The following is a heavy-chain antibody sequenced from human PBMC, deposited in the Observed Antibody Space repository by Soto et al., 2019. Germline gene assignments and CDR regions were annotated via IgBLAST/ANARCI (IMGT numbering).Heavy chain of an antibody. Sequence: EVQLAESGGGMVQPGGSLRLSCAVSGFMFISYDMIWVRQAPGKGLELISYISSSGSTVSYANSVKGRFTISRDNAENSLFLQMNSLRDEDTAFYYCARSRWCGAPNAYWGQGTLVTVSS. J-gene: IGHJ4*02. CDR1: GFMFISYD. D-gene: IGHD3-10*01. V-gene: IGHV3-48*03. CDR3: ARSRWCGAPNAY. CDR2: ISSSGSTV.